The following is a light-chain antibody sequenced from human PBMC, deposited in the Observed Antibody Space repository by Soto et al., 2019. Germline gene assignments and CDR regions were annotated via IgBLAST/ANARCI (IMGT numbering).Light chain of an antibody. CDR3: CSYAGSFYV. CDR1: SSDVGGYNY. CDR2: DVS. V-gene: IGLV2-11*01. J-gene: IGLJ1*01. Sequence: SVLTQPRSVSGYPGQSVTISCTGTSSDVGGYNYVSWYQQHPGKAPKLMIYDVSKRPSGVPDRFSGSKSGNTASLTISGLQAEDEADYYCCSYAGSFYVFGTGTKVTVL.